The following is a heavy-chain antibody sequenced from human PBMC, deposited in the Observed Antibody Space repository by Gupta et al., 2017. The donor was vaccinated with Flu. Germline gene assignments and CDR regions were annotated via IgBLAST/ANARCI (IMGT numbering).Heavy chain of an antibody. CDR2: IYYSGNT. D-gene: IGHD3-22*01. J-gene: IGHJ6*02. CDR3: ARGLYYYDDSGYYSYYYYYGMDV. Sequence: QVQLQESGPGLVKPSETLSLTCTVSGGSISNYYWSWIRQPPGKGLEWIGYIYYSGNTNYSPSLKSRVTISVDTSKNQFSLKLSSVTAADTAVYYCARGLYYYDDSGYYSYYYYYGMDVWGQGTTVTVSS. CDR1: GGSISNYY. V-gene: IGHV4-59*01.